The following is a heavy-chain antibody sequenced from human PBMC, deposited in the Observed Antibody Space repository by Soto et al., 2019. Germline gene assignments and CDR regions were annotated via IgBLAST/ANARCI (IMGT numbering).Heavy chain of an antibody. CDR2: INTDGSST. CDR3: AKRELNSTGLFH. Sequence: EVQLVEPGGGLVQPGGPRSLSCAASGFSFPSSWRHWFRQPPGKGLVWVSRINTDGSSTGYADSVKGRFTISRDNAKNTLFLQMNSLRAEDTAIYYCAKRELNSTGLFHWGQGTLVSVSS. V-gene: IGHV3-74*01. CDR1: GFSFPSSW. D-gene: IGHD1-26*01. J-gene: IGHJ4*02.